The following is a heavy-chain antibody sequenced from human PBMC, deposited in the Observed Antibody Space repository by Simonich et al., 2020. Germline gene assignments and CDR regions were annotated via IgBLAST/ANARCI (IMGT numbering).Heavy chain of an antibody. V-gene: IGHV1-2*06. D-gene: IGHD2-15*01. CDR3: ARDGGNCSGGSCYWYFEL. CDR1: GYTFTGYY. CDR2: INPNSGGT. Sequence: QVQLVQSGAEVKKPGASVKVSCKASGYTFTGYYMHWVRQAPGQGLEWMGRINPNSGGTNYERKCQGRVTKTRDTSISTAYMELSRLRADDTAGYYGARDGGNCSGGSCYWYFELWGRGTRVTVSS. J-gene: IGHJ2*01.